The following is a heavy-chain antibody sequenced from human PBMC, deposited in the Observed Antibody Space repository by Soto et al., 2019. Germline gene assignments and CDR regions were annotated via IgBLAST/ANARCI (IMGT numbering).Heavy chain of an antibody. CDR2: IRSKAYGGTT. Sequence: GSLRLSCTASGFTFGDYAMSWFRQAPGKGLEWVGFIRSKAYGGTTEYAASVKGRFTISRDDSKSIAYLQMNSLKTEDTAVYYCTRDGYIGFCSGGSCWNYFDYWGQGTLVTVSS. CDR3: TRDGYIGFCSGGSCWNYFDY. V-gene: IGHV3-49*03. CDR1: GFTFGDYA. J-gene: IGHJ4*02. D-gene: IGHD2-15*01.